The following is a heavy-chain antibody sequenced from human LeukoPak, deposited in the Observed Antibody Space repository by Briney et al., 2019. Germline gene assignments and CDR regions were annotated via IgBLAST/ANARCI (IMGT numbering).Heavy chain of an antibody. CDR3: ARVKWLLSRYFDY. J-gene: IGHJ4*02. V-gene: IGHV1-69*04. D-gene: IGHD3-3*01. CDR1: GGTFSSYA. Sequence: GSSVKVSCKASGGTFSSYAISWVRQAPGQGLEWMGRIIPILGIANYAQKFQGRVTMTRDTSTSTVYMELSSLRSEDTAVYYCARVKWLLSRYFDYWGQGTLVTVSS. CDR2: IIPILGIA.